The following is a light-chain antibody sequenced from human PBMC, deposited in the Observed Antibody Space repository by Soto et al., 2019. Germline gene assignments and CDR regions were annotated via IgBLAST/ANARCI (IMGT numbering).Light chain of an antibody. V-gene: IGKV2-28*01. CDR2: LGS. J-gene: IGKJ1*01. CDR3: MQALQTPWT. CDR1: QSLLHSNGYNY. Sequence: VMTQSPLSLPVTPGEPASISCRSSQSLLHSNGYNYLDWYLQKPGQSPQLLIYLGSNRASEVTDRFSGSGSGTDFTLKISRVEAEDVGVYYCMQALQTPWTFGQGTKGEIK.